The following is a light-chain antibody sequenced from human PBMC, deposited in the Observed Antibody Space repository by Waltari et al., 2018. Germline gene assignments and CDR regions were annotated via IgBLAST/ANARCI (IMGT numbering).Light chain of an antibody. J-gene: IGKJ4*01. Sequence: DIVMTQSPDSLAVSLGERATINCKSSQSVLYSSNNKNYLAWYQQKPGQPPKLLMYWASTRESGVPDRFSGSGSETDFTLTISSLQAEDVAVYYCQQYYSKPLTFGGGTKVEIK. CDR2: WAS. CDR3: QQYYSKPLT. V-gene: IGKV4-1*01. CDR1: QSVLYSSNNKNY.